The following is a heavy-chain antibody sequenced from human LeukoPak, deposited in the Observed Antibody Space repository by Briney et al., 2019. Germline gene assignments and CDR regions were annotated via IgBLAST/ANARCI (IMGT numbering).Heavy chain of an antibody. Sequence: PSETLSLTCTVSGGSISSSSYYWGWIRQPPGKGLEWIGSIYYCGSTYYNPSLKSRVTISVDTSKNQFSLKLSSVTAADTAVYYCARLAAYSGSYLRDYWGQGTLVTVSS. D-gene: IGHD1-26*01. CDR1: GGSISSSSYY. CDR2: IYYCGST. J-gene: IGHJ4*02. V-gene: IGHV4-39*01. CDR3: ARLAAYSGSYLRDY.